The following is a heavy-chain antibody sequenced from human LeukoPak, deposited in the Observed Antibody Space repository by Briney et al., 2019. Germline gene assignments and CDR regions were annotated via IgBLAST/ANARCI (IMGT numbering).Heavy chain of an antibody. CDR1: GYTFTGYY. J-gene: IGHJ6*02. CDR3: ARGFTYYYDSSGYYYGPYYYYGMDV. V-gene: IGHV1-2*02. CDR2: INPNSGGT. Sequence: ASVKVSCKASGYTFTGYYMHWVRQAPGQGLEWMRWINPNSGGTNYAQKFQGRVTMTRDTSISTAYMELSRLRSDDTAVYYCARGFTYYYDSSGYYYGPYYYYGMDVWGQGTTVTVXS. D-gene: IGHD3-22*01.